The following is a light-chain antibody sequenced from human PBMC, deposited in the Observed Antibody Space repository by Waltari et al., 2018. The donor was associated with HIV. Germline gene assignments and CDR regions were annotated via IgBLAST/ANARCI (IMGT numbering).Light chain of an antibody. V-gene: IGLV1-44*01. J-gene: IGLJ3*02. CDR3: ATWDDGLSGWV. CDR2: NND. CDR1: ASNIGGNT. Sequence: QSVVTQPPSASGTPGQRVTMSCSGSASNIGGNTVTWYQHHPQTAPKLLIYNNDERPSGVPDRFSASKTGTSASLDSSGLQSEDEADYYCATWDDGLSGWVFGGGTKLTVL.